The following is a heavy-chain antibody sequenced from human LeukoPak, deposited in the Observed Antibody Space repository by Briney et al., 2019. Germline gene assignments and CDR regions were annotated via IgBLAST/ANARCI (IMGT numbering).Heavy chain of an antibody. CDR3: ATSTVGYSSSWPSASFDY. J-gene: IGHJ4*02. Sequence: ASVKVSCKASGGTFSSYAISWVRQAPGQGLEWMGGIIPIFGTANYAQKFQGRVTITTDESTSTAYMELSSLRSEDTAVYYCATSTVGYSSSWPSASFDYWGQGTLVTVSS. CDR1: GGTFSSYA. CDR2: IIPIFGTA. V-gene: IGHV1-69*05. D-gene: IGHD6-13*01.